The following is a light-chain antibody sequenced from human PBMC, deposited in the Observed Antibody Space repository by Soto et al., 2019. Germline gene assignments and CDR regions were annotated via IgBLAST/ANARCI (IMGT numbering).Light chain of an antibody. Sequence: EIVLTQSPGTLSVSPGXXATLSCRASQSVSSYLAWYQQKPGQAPRLLIYDASNRATGIPARFSGSGSGTDFTLTISSLEPEDFATYYCLLDFRYFWAFAQGTKVDNK. J-gene: IGKJ1*01. CDR1: QSVSSY. CDR2: DAS. V-gene: IGKV3-11*01. CDR3: LLDFRYFWA.